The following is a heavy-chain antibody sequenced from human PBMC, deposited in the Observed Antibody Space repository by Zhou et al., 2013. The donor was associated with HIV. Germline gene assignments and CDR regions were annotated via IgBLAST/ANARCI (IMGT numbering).Heavy chain of an antibody. V-gene: IGHV1-69*12. CDR3: ARPAQRGSQFSVDF. Sequence: QVQLLQSGAEVKKPGSSLKVSCQASGGTFNTISWVRQAPGQGFEWLGGIIPYYDTKNYAQKFLGRLTLTADESKRTAYLELSGLTSEDTAVYYCARPAQRGSQFSVDFWGQGTPGHRLR. CDR1: GGTFNT. J-gene: IGHJ4*02. CDR2: IIPYYDTK.